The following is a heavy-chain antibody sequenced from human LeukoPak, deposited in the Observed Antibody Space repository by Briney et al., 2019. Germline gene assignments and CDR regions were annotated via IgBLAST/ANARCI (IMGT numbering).Heavy chain of an antibody. CDR3: ARVYLLGFLEWVYFDY. CDR2: ISAYNGNT. V-gene: IGHV1-18*01. Sequence: ASVKVSCTASGYTFTSYGISWVRQAPGQGLEWMGWISAYNGNTNYAQKLQGRVTMTTDTSTSTAYMELRSLRSDDTAVYYCARVYLLGFLEWVYFDYWGQGTLVTVSS. CDR1: GYTFTSYG. J-gene: IGHJ4*02. D-gene: IGHD3-3*01.